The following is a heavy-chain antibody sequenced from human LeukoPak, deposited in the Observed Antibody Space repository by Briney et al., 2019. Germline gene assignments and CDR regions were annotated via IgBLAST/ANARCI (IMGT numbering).Heavy chain of an antibody. Sequence: GGSLRLSCAASGFIFSSYAIHWVRQAPGKGLEWVAVRPYDGSNKYYADSVKGRFTISRDNSKNTLYLQMISLRDEDTAVYYCAKDGPLMTVLRAPYYFDYWGQGPLVTVSS. J-gene: IGHJ4*02. D-gene: IGHD3-10*01. V-gene: IGHV3-30*04. CDR2: RPYDGSNK. CDR1: GFIFSSYA. CDR3: AKDGPLMTVLRAPYYFDY.